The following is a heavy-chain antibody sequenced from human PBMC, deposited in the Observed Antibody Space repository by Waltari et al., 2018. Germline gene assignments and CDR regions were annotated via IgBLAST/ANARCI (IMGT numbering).Heavy chain of an antibody. V-gene: IGHV4-31*03. J-gene: IGHJ4*02. D-gene: IGHD2-21*02. CDR1: GGSISSGGYY. Sequence: QVQLQESGPGLVKPSQTLSLTCTVSGGSISSGGYYWNWIPQHPGKGLEWIGYIYYRGSTYYNPSLKSRVTISVDTSKNQFSLELSSVTAADTAGYYCARSDCGGDCSPAGYWGQGTLVTVSS. CDR2: IYYRGST. CDR3: ARSDCGGDCSPAGY.